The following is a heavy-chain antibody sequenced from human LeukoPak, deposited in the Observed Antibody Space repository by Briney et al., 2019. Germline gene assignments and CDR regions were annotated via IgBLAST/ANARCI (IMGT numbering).Heavy chain of an antibody. CDR3: ARVAYCGGDCYSLDYYYMDV. CDR1: GFTLRNYW. D-gene: IGHD2-21*02. J-gene: IGHJ6*03. V-gene: IGHV3-74*01. Sequence: GGSLRLSCAASGFTLRNYWMHWVRQTPGKGLLWVSRINGEGTSATYAGSVKGRFTISRDNAKNTPYLQMNSLRAEDTAVYYCARVAYCGGDCYSLDYYYMDVWGKGTTDTVSS. CDR2: INGEGTSA.